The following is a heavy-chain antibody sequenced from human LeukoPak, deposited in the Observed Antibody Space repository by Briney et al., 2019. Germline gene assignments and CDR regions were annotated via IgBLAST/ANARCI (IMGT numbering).Heavy chain of an antibody. Sequence: ASVKVSCKASGYTFTSYDINWVRQATGQGLEWMGWMNHTSGNTGYAQKFQGRVTMTRNTSISTAYMELSSLRSEDTAVYYCARIEGGGDYGVYYYYGMDVWGQGTTVTVSS. V-gene: IGHV1-8*01. CDR2: MNHTSGNT. CDR1: GYTFTSYD. D-gene: IGHD4-17*01. CDR3: ARIEGGGDYGVYYYYGMDV. J-gene: IGHJ6*02.